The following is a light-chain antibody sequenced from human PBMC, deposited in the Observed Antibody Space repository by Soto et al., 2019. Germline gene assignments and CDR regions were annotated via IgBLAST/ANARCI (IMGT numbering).Light chain of an antibody. CDR2: AAS. Sequence: DIQMTQSPSSLSASVGDRVTITCRASQSISSYLNWYQQKPGKAPNLLIRAASTLRSGVPSRFSGSGSGTDFTLTISSLQPEDFATYYCQQLNSYPQTFGQGTKLEIK. J-gene: IGKJ2*01. V-gene: IGKV1-9*01. CDR1: QSISSY. CDR3: QQLNSYPQT.